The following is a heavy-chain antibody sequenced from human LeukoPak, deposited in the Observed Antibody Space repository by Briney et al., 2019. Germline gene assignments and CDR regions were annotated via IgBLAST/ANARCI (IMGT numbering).Heavy chain of an antibody. Sequence: GRSLRLSCATSGFTFSTYAMHWVRQAPGKGLEWVAVIWYDGSNDHYVDSVKGRFTISRGNPKNTLYLQMNSLRVEDTAVYYCAREVDCSGGRCYRGEFDYWGQGTLVTVSS. V-gene: IGHV3-33*01. CDR1: GFTFSTYA. J-gene: IGHJ4*02. D-gene: IGHD2-15*01. CDR2: IWYDGSND. CDR3: AREVDCSGGRCYRGEFDY.